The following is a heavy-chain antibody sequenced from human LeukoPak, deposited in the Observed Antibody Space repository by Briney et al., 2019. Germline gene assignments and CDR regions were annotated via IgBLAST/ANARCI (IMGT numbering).Heavy chain of an antibody. J-gene: IGHJ3*02. CDR1: GYSISSSNY. CDR2: IYYSGGI. D-gene: IGHD4-17*01. CDR3: ARKATTGPTKAAFDI. Sequence: PSDTLSLTCAVSGYSISSSNYWVWIRPPPGKGLEWIGHIYYSGGIYYNPSLKSRVTMSVDTSKNQFSLKLSSVTAVDTAVYYCARKATTGPTKAAFDIWGQGTMVTVSS. V-gene: IGHV4-28*05.